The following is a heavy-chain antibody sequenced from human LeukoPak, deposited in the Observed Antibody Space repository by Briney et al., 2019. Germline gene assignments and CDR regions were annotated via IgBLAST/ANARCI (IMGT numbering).Heavy chain of an antibody. CDR2: INPNSGGT. D-gene: IGHD3-9*01. CDR3: ARRARGILTGWKYYFDY. Sequence: ASVKVSCKASGYTFTGYYMHWVRQAPGQGLEWMGRINPNSGGTNYAQKFQGWVTMTRDTSISTAHMELSRLRSDDTAVYYCARRARGILTGWKYYFDYWGQGTLVTVSS. J-gene: IGHJ4*02. CDR1: GYTFTGYY. V-gene: IGHV1-2*04.